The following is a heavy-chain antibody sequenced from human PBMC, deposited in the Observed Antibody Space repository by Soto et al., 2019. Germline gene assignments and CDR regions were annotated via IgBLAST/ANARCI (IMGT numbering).Heavy chain of an antibody. CDR3: AREGDLYYYDSSGYLDY. CDR2: ISTSGSNI. D-gene: IGHD3-22*01. Sequence: EVQLVESGGGLVQPGGSLRLSCAASGFSFSSYEMNWVRQAPGKGLEWVSKISTSGSNIYYGDSVKGRFTISRDNAKNSLYLQMNSLRAEDTAVYYCAREGDLYYYDSSGYLDYWGQGTLVTVSS. J-gene: IGHJ4*02. V-gene: IGHV3-48*03. CDR1: GFSFSSYE.